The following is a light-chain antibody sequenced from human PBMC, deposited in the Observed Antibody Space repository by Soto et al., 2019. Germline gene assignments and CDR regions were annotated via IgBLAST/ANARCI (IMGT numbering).Light chain of an antibody. J-gene: IGLJ1*01. CDR1: SSDVGGYNY. V-gene: IGLV2-14*01. Sequence: QSVLARPASVSGSPGQSITSSCTGTSSDVGGYNYVSWYQQHPGKAPKLMIYEVSNRPSGVSNRFSGSKSGNTASLTISGLQAEDEADYYCSSYTSSSIPYVFGTGTKVTVL. CDR3: SSYTSSSIPYV. CDR2: EVS.